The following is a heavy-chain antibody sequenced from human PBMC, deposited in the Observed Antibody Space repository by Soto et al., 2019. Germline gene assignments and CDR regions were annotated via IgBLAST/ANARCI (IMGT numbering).Heavy chain of an antibody. CDR3: ARRYCSSTSCWFDP. Sequence: XESLKVCWQSSGNSFTSYWISLVLQMPGKGREWMGRIDPSDSYTNYSPSFQGHVTISADKSISTAYLQWSSLKASDTAMYYCARRYCSSTSCWFDPWGQGTLVTVSS. D-gene: IGHD2-2*01. V-gene: IGHV5-10-1*01. CDR1: GNSFTSYW. J-gene: IGHJ5*02. CDR2: IDPSDSYT.